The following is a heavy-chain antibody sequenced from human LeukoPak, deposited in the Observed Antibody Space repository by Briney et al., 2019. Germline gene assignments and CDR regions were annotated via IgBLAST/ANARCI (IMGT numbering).Heavy chain of an antibody. D-gene: IGHD2-15*01. CDR1: GGSVSNSNYY. V-gene: IGHV4-39*01. CDR2: NYYSGST. CDR3: ARQRGYCSGGSCYGMFDY. J-gene: IGHJ4*02. Sequence: SETLSLTCTVSGGSVSNSNYYCGWVRQPPGKGLEWIGSNYYSGSTYYNPSLKSRVTISVDTSKNQFSLKLSSVTAAGTAVYYCARQRGYCSGGSCYGMFDYWGQGTLVTVSS.